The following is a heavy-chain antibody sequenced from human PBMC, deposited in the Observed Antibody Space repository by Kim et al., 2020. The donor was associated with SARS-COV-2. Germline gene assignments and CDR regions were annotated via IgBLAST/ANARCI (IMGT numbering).Heavy chain of an antibody. CDR2: IYYSGST. J-gene: IGHJ5*02. Sequence: SETLSLTCTVSGGSISSGGYYWSWIRQHPGKGLEWIGYIYYSGSTYYNPSLKSRVTISVDTSKNQFSLKLSSVTAADTAMYYCAREYSSSNCFDPWGQGTLVTVSS. CDR3: AREYSSSNCFDP. V-gene: IGHV4-31*03. D-gene: IGHD6-6*01. CDR1: GGSISSGGYY.